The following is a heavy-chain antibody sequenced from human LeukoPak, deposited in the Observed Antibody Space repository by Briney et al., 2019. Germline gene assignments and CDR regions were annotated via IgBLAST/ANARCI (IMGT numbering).Heavy chain of an antibody. J-gene: IGHJ4*02. CDR2: IYYSGST. CDR1: GGSISSYY. CDR3: ARGGSSGFDY. V-gene: IGHV4-59*12. Sequence: SETLSLTCTVSGGSISSYYWSWIRQPPGKGLEWIGYIYYSGSTNYNPSLKSRVTISVETSKNQFSLQLSSVTAADTAVYYCARGGSSGFDYWGQGTLVTVSS. D-gene: IGHD6-19*01.